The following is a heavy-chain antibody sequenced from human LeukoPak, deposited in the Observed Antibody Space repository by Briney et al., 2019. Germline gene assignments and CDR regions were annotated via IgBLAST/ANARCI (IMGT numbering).Heavy chain of an antibody. J-gene: IGHJ4*02. CDR3: ARVGSLTTFD. D-gene: IGHD4-17*01. V-gene: IGHV4-59*01. CDR2: IQYRGNA. Sequence: SETLSLTCTVSGGSISTYYWTWIRQPPGKGLEWIGYIQYRGNADYNPSLKSRVTISVDTSNSQCSLRLSSVTAADTAMYYCARVGSLTTFDWGQGTLVTVSS. CDR1: GGSISTYY.